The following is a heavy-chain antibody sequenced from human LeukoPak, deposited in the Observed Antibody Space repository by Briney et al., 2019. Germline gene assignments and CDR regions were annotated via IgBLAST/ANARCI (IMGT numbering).Heavy chain of an antibody. CDR2: ISSSGSTI. CDR1: GFTFSSYE. D-gene: IGHD4-17*01. Sequence: GGSLRLSCAASGFTFSSYEMNWVRQAPGKGLEWVSYISSSGSTIYYADSVKGRFTISRDNSKNSLYLQMNSLRAEDTAVYYCARDSMTTVTNYYYYYMDVWGKGTTVTISS. J-gene: IGHJ6*03. V-gene: IGHV3-48*03. CDR3: ARDSMTTVTNYYYYYMDV.